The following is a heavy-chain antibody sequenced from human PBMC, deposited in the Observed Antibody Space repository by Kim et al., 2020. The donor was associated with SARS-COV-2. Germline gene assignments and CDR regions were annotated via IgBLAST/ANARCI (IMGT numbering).Heavy chain of an antibody. CDR1: GFIFDDYV. Sequence: GGSLRLSCAASGFIFDDYVMYWVRQAPGKGLEWVSSINWNSDRKQYADSVRGRFTISRDNAKNSLYLQMNSLRTEDTAFYYCAKGPYSSGRAFFDYWGQGTLVTVSS. V-gene: IGHV3-9*01. D-gene: IGHD3-22*01. CDR2: INWNSDRK. J-gene: IGHJ4*02. CDR3: AKGPYSSGRAFFDY.